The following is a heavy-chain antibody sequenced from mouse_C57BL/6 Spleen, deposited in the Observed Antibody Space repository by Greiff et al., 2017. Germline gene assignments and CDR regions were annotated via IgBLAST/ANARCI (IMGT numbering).Heavy chain of an antibody. CDR3: ARSDLSSNRYAMDY. V-gene: IGHV1-81*01. D-gene: IGHD4-1*01. CDR2: IYPRSGNT. CDR1: GYTFTSYG. J-gene: IGHJ4*01. Sequence: VQLQQSGAELARPGASVKLSCKASGYTFTSYGISWVKQRTGQGLEWIGEIYPRSGNTYYNEKFKGKATLTADKSSSTAYMELRSLTSEDSAVYFCARSDLSSNRYAMDYWGQGTSVTVSS.